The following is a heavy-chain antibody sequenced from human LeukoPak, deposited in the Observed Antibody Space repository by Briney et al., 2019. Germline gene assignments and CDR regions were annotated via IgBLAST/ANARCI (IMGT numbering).Heavy chain of an antibody. CDR2: INPDGSIT. CDR3: ARDVGGPFDY. J-gene: IGHJ4*02. Sequence: GSLRLSCAASGFTFSSYSMNWVRQAPGKGLVWVSRINPDGSITTYADSVKGRFTISRDKAKNTLDLQMNSLRAEDTAVYYCARDVGGPFDYWGQGTLVTVSS. V-gene: IGHV3-74*01. D-gene: IGHD3-10*01. CDR1: GFTFSSYS.